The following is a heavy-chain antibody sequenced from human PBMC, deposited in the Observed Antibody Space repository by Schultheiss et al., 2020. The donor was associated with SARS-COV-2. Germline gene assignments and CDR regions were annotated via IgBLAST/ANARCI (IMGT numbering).Heavy chain of an antibody. V-gene: IGHV3-33*06. CDR3: AKESGHDSSGWNVGAFDI. CDR2: IWYDGSNK. CDR1: GFTFSSYG. J-gene: IGHJ3*02. D-gene: IGHD6-19*01. Sequence: GGSLRLSCAASGFTFSSYGMHWVRQAPGKGLEWVAVIWYDGSNKYYADSVKGRFTISRDNSKNTLYLQMNSLRAEDTAVYYCAKESGHDSSGWNVGAFDIWGQGTTVTVSS.